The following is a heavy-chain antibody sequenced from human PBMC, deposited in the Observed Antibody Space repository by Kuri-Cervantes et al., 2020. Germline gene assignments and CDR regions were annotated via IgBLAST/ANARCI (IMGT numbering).Heavy chain of an antibody. CDR2: IGTAGDT. CDR3: ARDPGIAAAGTGWYYYGMDV. Sequence: GESLKISCAASGFTFSSYDMHWVRQATGKGLEWVSAIGTAGDTYYPGSVKGRFTISRENAKNSLYLQMNSLRAEDTAVYYCARDPGIAAAGTGWYYYGMDVWGQGTTVTVSS. V-gene: IGHV3-13*01. J-gene: IGHJ6*02. CDR1: GFTFSSYD. D-gene: IGHD6-13*01.